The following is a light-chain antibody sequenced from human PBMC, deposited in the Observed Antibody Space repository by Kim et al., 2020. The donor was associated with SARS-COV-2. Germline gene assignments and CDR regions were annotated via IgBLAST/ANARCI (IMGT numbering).Light chain of an antibody. CDR2: RNN. V-gene: IGLV1-47*01. CDR1: SSNIGSNY. J-gene: IGLJ2*01. CDR3: AAWDDSLSVVV. Sequence: ELTQPPSASGTPGQRVTISCSGSSSNIGSNYVYWYQQLPGTAPKLLIYRNNQRPSGVPDRFSGSKSGTSASLAISGLRSEDEADYYCAAWDDSLSVVVFGGGTQLTVL.